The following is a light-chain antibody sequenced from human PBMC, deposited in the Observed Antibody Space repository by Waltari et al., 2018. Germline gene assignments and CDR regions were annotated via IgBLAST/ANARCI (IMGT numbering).Light chain of an antibody. CDR2: GAS. CDR3: QQHNDWPPWT. J-gene: IGKJ1*01. CDR1: QNVNSN. V-gene: IGKV3-15*01. Sequence: EIIMTQSLATLSLSPGERATLSCRASQNVNSNLAWYQQKPGQAPRLLIYGASIRATGIPARFSGSGSGTQFTLTINSLQSEDSAVYFCQQHNDWPPWTFGQGTKVELK.